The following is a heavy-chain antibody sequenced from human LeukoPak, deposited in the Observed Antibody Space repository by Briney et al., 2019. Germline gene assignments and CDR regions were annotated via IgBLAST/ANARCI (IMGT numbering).Heavy chain of an antibody. V-gene: IGHV4-59*01. CDR2: IYYTGDS. J-gene: IGHJ5*02. CDR3: ARDTWIRLGRWSDP. D-gene: IGHD5-12*01. Sequence: SGYIYYTGDSKYNPSLKSRVSISIDTSKNQFSLRLSSVTAAVSSVYYCARDTWIRLGRWSDPWGQGTLVSVSS.